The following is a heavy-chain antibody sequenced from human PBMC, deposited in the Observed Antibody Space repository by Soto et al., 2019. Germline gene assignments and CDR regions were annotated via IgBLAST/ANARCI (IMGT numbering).Heavy chain of an antibody. D-gene: IGHD3-16*01. CDR2: IYPGGVNI. CDR1: GYSFTSHY. Sequence: QVQLVQSGAEVKKPGASVKVSCKAIGYSFTSHYMHWVRQAPGQGFEWLGTIYPGGVNIGYAQKFKGRVTXPXXXSXXIFDIELNSLTSQVTVVYYCVRDQSWPGLVWSFDACGQGTLVTVSS. J-gene: IGHJ5*02. V-gene: IGHV1-46*03. CDR3: VRDQSWPGLVWSFDA.